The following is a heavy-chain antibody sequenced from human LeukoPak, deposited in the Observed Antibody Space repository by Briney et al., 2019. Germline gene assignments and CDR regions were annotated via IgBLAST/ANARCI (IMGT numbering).Heavy chain of an antibody. Sequence: GGSLRLSCVASGFTFSSYSMNWVRQAPGKGLEWVSYISGSSGTIYYADSVKGRFTISRDDAKNSLYLQMNSLRAEDTAVYYCARRSEFGVLYYMDIWGKGTTVTVSS. CDR1: GFTFSSYS. J-gene: IGHJ6*03. V-gene: IGHV3-48*01. CDR3: ARRSEFGVLYYMDI. D-gene: IGHD3-16*01. CDR2: ISGSSGTI.